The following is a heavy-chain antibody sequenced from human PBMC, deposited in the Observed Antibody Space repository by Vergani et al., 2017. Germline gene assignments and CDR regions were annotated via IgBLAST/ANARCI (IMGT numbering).Heavy chain of an antibody. D-gene: IGHD3-16*01. J-gene: IGHJ1*01. CDR3: ATQSYGTRVCQKEYFTE. CDR2: ISYDGTQK. CDR1: GFTSSYYG. Sequence: QVHLVESGGGVVQPGRSLRLSCVVSGFTSSYYGMHWVRQAPGKGLEWVAVISYDGTQKYYADSVKGRFTISRDNSKSTLYLQMNRLRTENTAVYYCATQSYGTRVCQKEYFTEWGERALFTVSS. V-gene: IGHV3-30*03.